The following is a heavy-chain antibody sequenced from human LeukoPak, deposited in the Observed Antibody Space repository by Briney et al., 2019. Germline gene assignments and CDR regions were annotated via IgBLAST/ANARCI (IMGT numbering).Heavy chain of an antibody. D-gene: IGHD6-13*01. V-gene: IGHV3-33*01. Sequence: GGSLRLSCAASGFTFSSYGMHWVRQAPGKGLEWVAVIWYDGSNEYYADSVKGRFTISRDNSKNTLYLQMNSLRAEDTAVYYCARQALAAAGGKYFQHWGQGTLVTVSS. CDR1: GFTFSSYG. CDR3: ARQALAAAGGKYFQH. CDR2: IWYDGSNE. J-gene: IGHJ1*01.